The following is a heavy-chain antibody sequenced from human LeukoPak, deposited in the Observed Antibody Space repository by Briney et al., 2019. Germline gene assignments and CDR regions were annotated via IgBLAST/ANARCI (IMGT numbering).Heavy chain of an antibody. CDR3: AKDLWFGEYTYYFDY. Sequence: GGSLRLSCAASGFTFSSYAMSWVRQAPGKGLEWVSAISGSGGNTYYADSVKGRFTISRDNSKNTLYLQMNSLRAEDTAVYYCAKDLWFGEYTYYFDYWGQGTLVTVSS. D-gene: IGHD3-10*01. V-gene: IGHV3-23*01. CDR1: GFTFSSYA. J-gene: IGHJ4*02. CDR2: ISGSGGNT.